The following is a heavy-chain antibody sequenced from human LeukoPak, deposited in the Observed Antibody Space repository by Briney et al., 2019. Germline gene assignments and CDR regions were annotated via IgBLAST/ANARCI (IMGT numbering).Heavy chain of an antibody. Sequence: PSETLSLTCTVSGGSISSGSYCWSWIRQPAGKGLEWIGRIYTSGSTNYNPSLKSRFTISVDTSKNQFSLKLSSVTAADTAVYYCARDLFPHGTHDYGPADAFDIWGQGTMVTVSS. J-gene: IGHJ3*02. CDR1: GGSISSGSYC. CDR3: ARDLFPHGTHDYGPADAFDI. CDR2: IYTSGST. D-gene: IGHD4-17*01. V-gene: IGHV4-61*02.